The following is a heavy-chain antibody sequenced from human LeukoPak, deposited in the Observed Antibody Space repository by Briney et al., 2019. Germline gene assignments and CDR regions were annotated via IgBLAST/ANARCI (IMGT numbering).Heavy chain of an antibody. CDR1: GDSVSSGSSY. V-gene: IGHV4-61*01. Sequence: SETLSLTCTVSGDSVSSGSSYWSWIRQPPGEGLQWLGYIYHSGSTNYNPSLKSRVTISVDTSKNQFSLKLSSVTTADTAVYYCARGSAWYFGYWGQGTLVTVSS. CDR2: IYHSGST. CDR3: ARGSAWYFGY. D-gene: IGHD6-19*01. J-gene: IGHJ4*02.